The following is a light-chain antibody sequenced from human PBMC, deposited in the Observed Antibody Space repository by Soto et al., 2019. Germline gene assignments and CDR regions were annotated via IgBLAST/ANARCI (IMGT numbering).Light chain of an antibody. V-gene: IGKV3-11*01. CDR2: DAS. CDR1: QSVSNY. CDR3: QQRSDWPPLT. J-gene: IGKJ4*01. Sequence: IVLTLSPATLSLSPGERATLSCRASQSVSNYLAWYQQKPGQAPRLLIYDASNRATGIPARFSGSGSGTDFTLTISSLEPEDVAVYYCQQRSDWPPLTFGGGTKVEIK.